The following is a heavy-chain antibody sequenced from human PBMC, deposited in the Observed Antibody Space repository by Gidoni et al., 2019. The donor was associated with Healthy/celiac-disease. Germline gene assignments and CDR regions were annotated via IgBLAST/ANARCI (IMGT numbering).Heavy chain of an antibody. D-gene: IGHD6-13*01. J-gene: IGHJ4*02. Sequence: QVHLHDSRPVLVKPSETLSLPCPFSCVSISSYYWRWIRQPPGKGLEWIGYIYYSGSTNYNPSLKSRVTISVETSKNQFSLKLRPVTAADTAVYYCARGSSSWYPFFEYWGQGTLVTVAS. CDR2: IYYSGST. CDR3: ARGSSSWYPFFEY. CDR1: CVSISSYY. V-gene: IGHV4-59*01.